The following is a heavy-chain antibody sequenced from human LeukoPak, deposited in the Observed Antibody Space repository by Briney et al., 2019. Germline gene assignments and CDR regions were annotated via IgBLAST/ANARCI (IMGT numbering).Heavy chain of an antibody. CDR1: GYTFSDYY. D-gene: IGHD3-3*01. CDR3: ARHNYEFDFDS. Sequence: ASVKVSCKASGYTFSDYYIHWVRQAPGQGLEWMGWISPKSGGTNYAQNFQGRVTMTRDTSINTAYMELSRLRPDDTAVYYCARHNYEFDFDSWGQGALVTVSS. CDR2: ISPKSGGT. J-gene: IGHJ4*02. V-gene: IGHV1-2*02.